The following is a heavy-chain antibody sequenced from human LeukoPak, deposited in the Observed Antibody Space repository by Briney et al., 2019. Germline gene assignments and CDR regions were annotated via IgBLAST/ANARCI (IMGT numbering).Heavy chain of an antibody. J-gene: IGHJ4*02. Sequence: ASVKVSCKASGYTFTSYDINWARQATGQGLEWMGWMNPNSGNTGYAQKFQGRVTMTRNTSISTAYMELSSLRSEDTAVYYCARGGYIVGATTSDYFDYWGQGTLVTVSS. CDR3: ARGGYIVGATTSDYFDY. CDR2: MNPNSGNT. CDR1: GYTFTSYD. V-gene: IGHV1-8*01. D-gene: IGHD1-26*01.